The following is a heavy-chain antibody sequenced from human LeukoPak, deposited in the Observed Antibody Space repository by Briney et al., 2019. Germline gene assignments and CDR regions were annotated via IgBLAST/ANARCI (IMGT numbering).Heavy chain of an antibody. CDR2: ISGNGGST. J-gene: IGHJ6*03. V-gene: IGHV3-64*01. CDR1: GFTFTNHA. Sequence: GGSLRLSRAASGFTFTNHAMQWVRQAPWKGLEYVSAISGNGGSTYYANSVKGRFTISRDNSKNTVYLQMDSLRAEDMAVYYCARAGVIRYVAWLINYYMDVWGKGTTVTVSS. CDR3: ARAGVIRYVAWLINYYMDV. D-gene: IGHD3-9*01.